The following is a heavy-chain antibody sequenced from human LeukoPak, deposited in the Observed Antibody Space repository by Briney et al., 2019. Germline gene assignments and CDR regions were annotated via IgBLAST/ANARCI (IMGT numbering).Heavy chain of an antibody. CDR2: IYYSGST. J-gene: IGHJ4*02. Sequence: SETLCLTCTVSGGSISSYYWSWIRQPPGKGLEWIGYIYYSGSTNYNPSLKSRVSMSVDTSNYHFSLKLTFVTAADTAIYYCARVAQYLVGASSTAFFEYWGQGTLVTVSS. CDR1: GGSISSYY. CDR3: ARVAQYLVGASSTAFFEY. V-gene: IGHV4-59*12. D-gene: IGHD1-26*01.